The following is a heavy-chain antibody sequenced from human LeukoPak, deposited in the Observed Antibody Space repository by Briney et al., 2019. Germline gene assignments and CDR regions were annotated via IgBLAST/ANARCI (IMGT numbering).Heavy chain of an antibody. Sequence: SVKVSCKASGGTFSSYAISWVRQAPGQGLEWMGRIIPILGIANYAQKFQGRVTITADKSTSTAYMELSSLRSEDTAVYYCAGSRDSYYYGSGSYWLYFDYWGQGTLVTVSS. J-gene: IGHJ4*02. V-gene: IGHV1-69*04. CDR3: AGSRDSYYYGSGSYWLYFDY. CDR2: IIPILGIA. D-gene: IGHD3-10*01. CDR1: GGTFSSYA.